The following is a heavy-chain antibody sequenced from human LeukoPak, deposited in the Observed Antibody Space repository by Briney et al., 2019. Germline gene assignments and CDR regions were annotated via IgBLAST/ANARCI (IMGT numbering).Heavy chain of an antibody. CDR3: ARGGTYTVDY. D-gene: IGHD3/OR15-3a*01. CDR1: GFTFSIYW. Sequence: GGSLRLSCAASGFTFSIYWMSWVRQAPGKGLEWVATIKGDGSERYYVDSVKGRFTVSRDNAKNSMYLQMNSLRAEDTAVYYCARGGTYTVDYWGQGTLSPSPQ. CDR2: IKGDGSER. V-gene: IGHV3-7*01. J-gene: IGHJ4*02.